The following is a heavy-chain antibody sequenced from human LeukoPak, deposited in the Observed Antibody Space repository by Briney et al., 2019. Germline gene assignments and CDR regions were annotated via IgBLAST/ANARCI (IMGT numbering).Heavy chain of an antibody. Sequence: GGSLRLSCAASGLTISGNYMTWVRQAPGKGLEWVSVIYSGGSTYYADSVKGRFTISRDSSKNTLYLQMNSLRPEDTAVYYCARDPYTSSWYWAFDIWGQGTMVTVSS. CDR3: ARDPYTSSWYWAFDI. J-gene: IGHJ3*02. V-gene: IGHV3-66*02. CDR1: GLTISGNY. CDR2: IYSGGST. D-gene: IGHD6-13*01.